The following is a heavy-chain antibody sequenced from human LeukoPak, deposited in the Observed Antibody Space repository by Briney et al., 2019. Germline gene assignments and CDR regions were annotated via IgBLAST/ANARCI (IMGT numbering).Heavy chain of an antibody. Sequence: ASVKVSCKASGGTFSSYAISWVRQAPGQGLKWMGRIIPILGIANYAQKFQGRVTITADKSTSTAYMELSSLRSEDTAVYYCARTPRITTVTTPGNWGQGTLVAVSS. V-gene: IGHV1-69*04. CDR1: GGTFSSYA. CDR3: ARTPRITTVTTPGN. J-gene: IGHJ4*02. CDR2: IIPILGIA. D-gene: IGHD4-17*01.